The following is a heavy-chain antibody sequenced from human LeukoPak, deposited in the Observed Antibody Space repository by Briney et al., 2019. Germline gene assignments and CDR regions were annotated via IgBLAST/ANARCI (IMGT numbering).Heavy chain of an antibody. J-gene: IGHJ4*02. D-gene: IGHD3-10*01. V-gene: IGHV3-53*01. CDR3: ATPGGSGDYPYPTYFNY. CDR2: FYSGGSA. CDR1: GFTSSSYW. Sequence: PGGSLRLSCAPSGFTSSSYWRNWVRQPPGKGLEGASAFYSGGSAYYADSVKGRFTISRDLSKNTLFLQMNSLRAEDTAVYYCATPGGSGDYPYPTYFNYWGQGTLITVSS.